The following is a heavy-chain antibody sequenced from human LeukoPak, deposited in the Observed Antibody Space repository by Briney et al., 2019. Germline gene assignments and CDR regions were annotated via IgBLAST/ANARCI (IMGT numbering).Heavy chain of an antibody. Sequence: PGGSLRLSCAASGFTFSSCAMSWVRQAPGKGLEWVSAISGSGGTTFYADSVKGRFTISRDNSKNTLSLQMHSLRAEDTAVYYCARVGAVAAADCWGQGTLVTVSS. CDR2: ISGSGGTT. V-gene: IGHV3-23*01. D-gene: IGHD6-19*01. CDR1: GFTFSSCA. CDR3: ARVGAVAAADC. J-gene: IGHJ4*02.